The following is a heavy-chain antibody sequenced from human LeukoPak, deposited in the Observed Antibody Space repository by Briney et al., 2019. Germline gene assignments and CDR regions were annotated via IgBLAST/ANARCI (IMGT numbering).Heavy chain of an antibody. Sequence: GGSLRLSCAASGFTFIKYSTTWVRQAPGKGLEWVSAITGSGAFTDYADSVKGRFTISRDNSKNTLYLQMNSLRAEDTAVYYCAKRSAESSGYFNYWGQGILVTVSS. CDR1: GFTFIKYS. CDR2: ITGSGAFT. J-gene: IGHJ4*02. V-gene: IGHV3-23*01. CDR3: AKRSAESSGYFNY. D-gene: IGHD6-19*01.